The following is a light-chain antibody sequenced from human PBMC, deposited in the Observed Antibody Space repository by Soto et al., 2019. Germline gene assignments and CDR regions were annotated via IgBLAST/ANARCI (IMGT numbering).Light chain of an antibody. CDR1: SSNIGAGYD. J-gene: IGLJ2*01. CDR3: QSYDSSLSAVV. V-gene: IGLV1-40*01. Sequence: QLVLTQPPSVSGAPGQRVTISCTGSSSNIGAGYDVHWYQQLPGTAPKLLIYGNSNRPSGVPDRFSGSKSGTSASLAITGLQAEDEADYYCQSYDSSLSAVVFGGGTKLTFL. CDR2: GNS.